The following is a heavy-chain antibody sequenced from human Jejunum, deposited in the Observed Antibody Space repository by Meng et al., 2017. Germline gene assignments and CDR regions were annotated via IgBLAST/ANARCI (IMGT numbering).Heavy chain of an antibody. Sequence: QVQLQESGPGLVKPSETLSLTCAVSGGSISSVYWWTWVRQSPGKGLEWIGEIYHSGSTNYNPSLKSRLFMSVDTSKNQFSLKLTSMTAADTAVYYCARSRVTTGLFDSRGRGTLVTVSS. J-gene: IGHJ4*02. V-gene: IGHV4-4*02. CDR3: ARSRVTTGLFDS. CDR1: GGSISSVYW. CDR2: IYHSGST. D-gene: IGHD4-17*01.